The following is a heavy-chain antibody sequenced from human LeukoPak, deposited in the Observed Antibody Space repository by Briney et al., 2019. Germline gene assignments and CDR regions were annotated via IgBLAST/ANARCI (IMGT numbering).Heavy chain of an antibody. Sequence: GGSLRLSCAASGITFSSFGMHWVRQAPGKGLEWVSAISGSGGSTYYADSVKGRFTISRDNSKNTLYLQMNSLRAEDTAVYYCAKDLLPVYYYGLGSPAGNAFDIWGQGTMVTVSS. CDR3: AKDLLPVYYYGLGSPAGNAFDI. V-gene: IGHV3-23*01. J-gene: IGHJ3*02. CDR2: ISGSGGST. D-gene: IGHD3-10*01. CDR1: GITFSSFG.